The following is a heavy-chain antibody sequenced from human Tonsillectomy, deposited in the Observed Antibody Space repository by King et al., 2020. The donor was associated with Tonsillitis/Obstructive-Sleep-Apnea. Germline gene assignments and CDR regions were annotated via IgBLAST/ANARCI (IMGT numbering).Heavy chain of an antibody. V-gene: IGHV5-51*01. CDR1: GYSFTRNW. J-gene: IGHJ4*02. D-gene: IGHD4-17*01. Sequence: QLVQSGAEVKKPGESLKISCKGSGYSFTRNWIGWVRQMPGKGLEWMGIIYPGDSETRYSPSFQGQVTMSADKSISTAYLQWSSLKASDTAMYYCARQIGDYSGGGYYFDYWGQGTLVTVSS. CDR2: IYPGDSET. CDR3: ARQIGDYSGGGYYFDY.